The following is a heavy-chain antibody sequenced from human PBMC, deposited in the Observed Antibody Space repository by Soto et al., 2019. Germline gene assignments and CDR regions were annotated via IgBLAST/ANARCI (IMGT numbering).Heavy chain of an antibody. Sequence: QVQLVQSGAEVKKPGASVKVSCKASGYTFTGYYMHWVRQAPGQGLEWMGWINPNSGGTNYAQKFQGWVTMTRDTSISTAYMELSRLRSDDTAVYYCARDTAKVVGATRSVAFDIWGQGTMVTVSS. CDR3: ARDTAKVVGATRSVAFDI. J-gene: IGHJ3*02. CDR1: GYTFTGYY. D-gene: IGHD1-26*01. CDR2: INPNSGGT. V-gene: IGHV1-2*04.